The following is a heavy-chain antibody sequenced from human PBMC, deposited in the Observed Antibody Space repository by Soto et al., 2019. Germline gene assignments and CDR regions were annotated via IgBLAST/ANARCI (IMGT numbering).Heavy chain of an antibody. CDR1: GFTFSSYA. Sequence: XGSLRLSCAASGFTFSSYAMSWVRQAPGKGLEWVSAISGSGGSTYYADSVKGRFTISRDNSKNTLYLQMNSLRAEDTAVYYCVPPPYSSRLDYWGQGTLVTVSS. J-gene: IGHJ4*02. CDR2: ISGSGGST. D-gene: IGHD6-13*01. CDR3: VPPPYSSRLDY. V-gene: IGHV3-23*01.